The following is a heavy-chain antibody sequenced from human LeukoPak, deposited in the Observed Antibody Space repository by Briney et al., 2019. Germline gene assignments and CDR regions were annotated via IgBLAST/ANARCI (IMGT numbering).Heavy chain of an antibody. CDR3: ARAYSSSWYLNWSDP. CDR2: IYHSGST. J-gene: IGHJ5*02. Sequence: SETLSLTCTVSGYSISSGYYWGWIRQPPGKGLEWIGNIYHSGSTYYNPSLKSRVTISVDTSKNQFSLKLNSMIAADTAVYYCARAYSSSWYLNWSDPWGQGTLVTVSS. D-gene: IGHD6-13*01. V-gene: IGHV4-38-2*02. CDR1: GYSISSGYY.